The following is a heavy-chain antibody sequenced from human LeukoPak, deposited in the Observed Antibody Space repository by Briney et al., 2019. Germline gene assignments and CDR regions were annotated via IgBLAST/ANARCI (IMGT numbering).Heavy chain of an antibody. D-gene: IGHD3-10*01. CDR1: GFTFSSYA. V-gene: IGHV3-23*01. Sequence: QPGGSLRLPCAASGFTFSSYAMSWVRQAPGEGLEWVSAISGSGGSTYYADSVKGRFTISRDNSKNTLYLQMNSLRAEDTAVYYCARAAFGEFDLDYWGQGTLVTVSS. CDR2: ISGSGGST. J-gene: IGHJ4*02. CDR3: ARAAFGEFDLDY.